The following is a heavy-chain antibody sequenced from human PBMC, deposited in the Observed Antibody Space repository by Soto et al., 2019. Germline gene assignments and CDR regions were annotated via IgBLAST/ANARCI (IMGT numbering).Heavy chain of an antibody. V-gene: IGHV3-7*01. CDR2: IKQDGSEK. CDR3: AKNNRYCSSTNCFVFDY. CDR1: GFTFNNYW. J-gene: IGHJ4*02. Sequence: EVQLVEPGGGLVQPGGSLRLSCAASGFTFNNYWMSWVHQAPGKGLEWVANIKQDGSEKYYVDSVKGRFTISRDNAKNSLYLQMNSLRAEDTAVYYCAKNNRYCSSTNCFVFDYWGQGTLVTVSS. D-gene: IGHD2-2*01.